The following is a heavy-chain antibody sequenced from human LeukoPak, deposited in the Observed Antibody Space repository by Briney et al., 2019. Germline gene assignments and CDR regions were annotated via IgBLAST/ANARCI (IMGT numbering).Heavy chain of an antibody. CDR3: AKVWRKYSSSWYVGFDY. J-gene: IGHJ4*02. Sequence: PGGSLRLSCAASGFTFSSYAMSWVRQAPGKGLEWVSAISGSGGSTYYADSVKGRFTISRDNSKNTLYLQMNSLRAEDTAVYYCAKVWRKYSSSWYVGFDYWGQGTLVTVSS. V-gene: IGHV3-23*01. CDR1: GFTFSSYA. CDR2: ISGSGGST. D-gene: IGHD6-13*01.